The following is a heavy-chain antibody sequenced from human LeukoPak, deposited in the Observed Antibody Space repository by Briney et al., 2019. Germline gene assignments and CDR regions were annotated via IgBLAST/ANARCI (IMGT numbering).Heavy chain of an antibody. Sequence: RASVKVSCKASGGTFSSYAISWVRQAPGQGLEWMGGIIPIFGTANYAQKFQGRVTITADKSTSTAYMELSSLRSEDTAVYYCARDLGYYYGSGSYSLVYWGQGTLVTVSS. CDR2: IIPIFGTA. V-gene: IGHV1-69*06. D-gene: IGHD3-10*01. CDR1: GGTFSSYA. J-gene: IGHJ4*02. CDR3: ARDLGYYYGSGSYSLVY.